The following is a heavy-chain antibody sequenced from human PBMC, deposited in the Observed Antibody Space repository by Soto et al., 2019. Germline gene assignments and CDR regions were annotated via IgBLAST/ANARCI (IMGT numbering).Heavy chain of an antibody. CDR2: IYSGGYT. Sequence: GGSLRLSCAASGFTVSSNYMSWVRQAPGKGLEWVSIIYSGGYTNYADSVKGRFTISRDNSKNTLYLQMNSLRTEDTAVYYCARDFSFDYWGQGTLVTVSS. CDR3: ARDFSFDY. V-gene: IGHV3-66*01. CDR1: GFTVSSNY. J-gene: IGHJ4*02.